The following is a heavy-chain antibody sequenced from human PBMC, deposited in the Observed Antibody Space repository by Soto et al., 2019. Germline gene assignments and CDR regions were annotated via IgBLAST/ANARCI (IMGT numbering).Heavy chain of an antibody. CDR2: IYYSGST. V-gene: IGHV4-59*01. CDR3: ARYPGYDSSGYYYVGRGDFDY. D-gene: IGHD3-22*01. Sequence: QVQLQESGPGLVKPSETLSLTCTVSGGSISSYYWSWIRQPPGKGLDGIGYIYYSGSTNYNPSLKSRVTVSVDTSKNQFSLKLSSVTAADTAVYYCARYPGYDSSGYYYVGRGDFDYWGQGTLVTVSS. J-gene: IGHJ4*02. CDR1: GGSISSYY.